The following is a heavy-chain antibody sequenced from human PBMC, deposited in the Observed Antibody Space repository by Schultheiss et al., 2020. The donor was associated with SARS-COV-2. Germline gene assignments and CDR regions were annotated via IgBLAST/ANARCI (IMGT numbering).Heavy chain of an antibody. CDR1: GGSISSGGYY. J-gene: IGHJ5*02. CDR2: IYYSGST. CDR3: ARGRGGWFDP. V-gene: IGHV4-61*08. Sequence: SETLSLTCTVSGGSISSGGYYWSWIRQHPGKGLEWIGYIYYSGSTNYNPSLKSRVTISVDTSKNQFSLKLSSVTAADTAVYYCARGRGGWFDPWGQGTLVTVSS. D-gene: IGHD3-10*01.